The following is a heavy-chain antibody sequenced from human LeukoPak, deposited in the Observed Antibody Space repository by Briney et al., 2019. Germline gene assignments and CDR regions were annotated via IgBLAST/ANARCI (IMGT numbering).Heavy chain of an antibody. CDR1: GYSFTSYW. D-gene: IGHD3-22*01. V-gene: IGHV5-51*01. CDR2: IYPGDSDT. CDR3: ARKLDDSSGYYPINFDY. J-gene: IGHJ4*02. Sequence: GESLKISCKGSGYSFTSYWIGWVRQMPGKGLEWMGIIYPGDSDTRYSPSFQGQVTISADKSISTAYLQWSSLKASDTAMYYCARKLDDSSGYYPINFDYWGQGTLVAVSS.